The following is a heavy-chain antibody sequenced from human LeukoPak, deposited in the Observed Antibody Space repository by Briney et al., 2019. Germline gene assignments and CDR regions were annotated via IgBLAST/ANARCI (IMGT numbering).Heavy chain of an antibody. CDR1: GFTSSSYA. D-gene: IGHD6-13*01. V-gene: IGHV3-23*01. J-gene: IGHJ4*02. Sequence: PGGSLRLSCAASGFTSSSYALNWVRQAPGKGLEWVATGSGSGDRMYHADSVKGRFTISRDNSKNTIYLQMNSLRAEDTALYYCAKAAAAPGFDFWGQGTLVTVSS. CDR3: AKAAAAPGFDF. CDR2: GSGSGDRM.